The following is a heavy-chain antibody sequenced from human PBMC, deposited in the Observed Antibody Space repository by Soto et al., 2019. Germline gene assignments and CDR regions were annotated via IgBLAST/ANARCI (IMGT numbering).Heavy chain of an antibody. V-gene: IGHV4-34*01. CDR3: ARRYCSGGSCYSGGDNWFDP. CDR2: INHSGGT. Sequence: SETLSLTCAVYGGSLSDYNWSWIRQSPGKGLEWIGEINHSGGTNYNPSLTSRATLSVDTSKNQVSLKLSSVTAADSAMYYCARRYCSGGSCYSGGDNWFDPWGQGTLVTVSS. D-gene: IGHD2-15*01. CDR1: GGSLSDYN. J-gene: IGHJ5*02.